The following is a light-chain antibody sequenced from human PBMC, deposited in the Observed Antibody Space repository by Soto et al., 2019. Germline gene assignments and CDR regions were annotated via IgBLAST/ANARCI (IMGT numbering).Light chain of an antibody. J-gene: IGKJ4*01. CDR2: AAC. V-gene: IGKV1-39*01. CDR1: QSISSY. CDR3: QQSYSTPLT. Sequence: DIQMTQSPSSLSASVGDRVTITCRASQSISSYLNWYQQKPGNAPKLLIYAACSLQSVVPSSFSSSGSRTDFTHTISRLQPEDFATYYCQQSYSTPLTFGGGTKVEIK.